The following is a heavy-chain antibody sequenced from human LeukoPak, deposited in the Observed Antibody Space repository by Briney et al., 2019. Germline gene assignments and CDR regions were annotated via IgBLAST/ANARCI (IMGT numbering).Heavy chain of an antibody. D-gene: IGHD3-10*01. CDR3: ARGLLLWFGESHDAFDI. CDR1: GFTFSSYA. J-gene: IGHJ3*02. Sequence: GRSLRLSCAASGFTFSSYAMHWVRQAPGKGLEWVAVISYDGSNKYYADSVKGRFTISRDNSKNTLYLQMNSLRAEDTAVYYCARGLLLWFGESHDAFDIWGQGTMVTVSS. CDR2: ISYDGSNK. V-gene: IGHV3-30-3*01.